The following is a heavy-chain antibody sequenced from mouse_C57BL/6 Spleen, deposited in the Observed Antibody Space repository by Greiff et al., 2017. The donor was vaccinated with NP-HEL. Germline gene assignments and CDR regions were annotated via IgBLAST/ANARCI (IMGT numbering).Heavy chain of an antibody. CDR1: GYTFTDYN. V-gene: IGHV1-22*01. J-gene: IGHJ4*01. D-gene: IGHD1-1*01. CDR2: INPNNGGT. Sequence: VQLQQSGPELVKPGASVKMSCKASGYTFTDYNMHWVKQSHGKSLEWIGYINPNNGGTSYNQKFKGKATLTVNKSSSTAYMELRSLTSEDSAVYYCAYYYGSSYDPDYYAMDYWGQGTSVTVSS. CDR3: AYYYGSSYDPDYYAMDY.